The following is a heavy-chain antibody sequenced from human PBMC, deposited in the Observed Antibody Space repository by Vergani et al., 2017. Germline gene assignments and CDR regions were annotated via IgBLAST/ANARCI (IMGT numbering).Heavy chain of an antibody. CDR2: IIPIVGTA. J-gene: IGHJ6*03. CDR1: GGTFSSYA. CDR3: ARVGSSSPLYYYYMDV. D-gene: IGHD6-6*01. Sequence: QVQLVQSGAEVKKPGSSVKFSCKASGGTFSSYAISWVRQAPGQGLEWMGGIIPIVGTANYAQKFQGRVTITADEATSTAYMELSSLRSEDTAVYYCARVGSSSPLYYYYMDVWGKGTTVTVAS. V-gene: IGHV1-69*12.